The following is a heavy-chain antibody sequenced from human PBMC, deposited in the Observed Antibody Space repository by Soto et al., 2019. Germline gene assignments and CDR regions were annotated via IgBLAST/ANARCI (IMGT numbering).Heavy chain of an antibody. J-gene: IGHJ6*03. CDR2: ISSSSSYI. CDR1: GFTFSSYS. D-gene: IGHD3-16*01. Sequence: EVQLVESGGGLVKPGGSLRLSCAASGFTFSSYSMNWVRQAPGKGLEWVSSISSSSSYIYYADSVKGRFTISRDNAKNSLYLQMNSLRAEDTAVYYCARDATGDDYIWGSRNYYYYMDVWGKGTTVTVSS. V-gene: IGHV3-21*01. CDR3: ARDATGDDYIWGSRNYYYYMDV.